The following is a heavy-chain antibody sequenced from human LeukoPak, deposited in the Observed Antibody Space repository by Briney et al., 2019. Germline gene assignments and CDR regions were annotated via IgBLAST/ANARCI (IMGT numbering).Heavy chain of an antibody. D-gene: IGHD3-22*01. Sequence: SETLSLTCAVYGGSFSGYYWSWIRQPPGKGLEWIGEINHSGSTNYNPSLKSRVTIPVDTSKNQFSLKLSSVTAADTAVYYCARESPYYDSSGYYVPGAFDIWGQGTMVTVSS. CDR2: INHSGST. J-gene: IGHJ3*02. V-gene: IGHV4-34*01. CDR3: ARESPYYDSSGYYVPGAFDI. CDR1: GGSFSGYY.